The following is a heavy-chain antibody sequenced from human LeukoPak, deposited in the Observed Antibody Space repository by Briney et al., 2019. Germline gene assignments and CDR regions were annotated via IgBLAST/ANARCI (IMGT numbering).Heavy chain of an antibody. D-gene: IGHD6-19*01. CDR1: GGSISSYY. CDR3: ATSPEYSSGWPFDY. CDR2: IHYSGST. Sequence: SETLSLTCTVSGGSISSYYWSWIRQPPGKGLEWIGYIHYSGSTKYNPSLKSRVTISVDTSRNQFSLKLTSVTAADTAVYYCATSPEYSSGWPFDYWGQGTLVTVSS. J-gene: IGHJ4*02. V-gene: IGHV4-59*01.